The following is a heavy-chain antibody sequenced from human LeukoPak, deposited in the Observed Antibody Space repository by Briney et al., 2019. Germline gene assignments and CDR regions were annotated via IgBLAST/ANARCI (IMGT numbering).Heavy chain of an antibody. V-gene: IGHV3-7*03. CDR3: TRVFGGYDVSDY. J-gene: IGHJ4*02. CDR2: IKKDGSQK. Sequence: GGSLRLSCAASGLTFSRFWMSWVRQAPGKGLEWVANIKKDGSQKYYVDSVEGRFTISRNNAKNSLYLQMDSLRVDDTAVYYCTRVFGGYDVSDYWGQGTLVTVSS. CDR1: GLTFSRFW. D-gene: IGHD3-3*01.